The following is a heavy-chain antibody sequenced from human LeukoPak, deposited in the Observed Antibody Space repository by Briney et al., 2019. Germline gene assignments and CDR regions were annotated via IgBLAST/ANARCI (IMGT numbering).Heavy chain of an antibody. CDR1: GGSISSYY. D-gene: IGHD2-15*01. CDR2: IYYSGST. V-gene: IGHV4-59*12. Sequence: PSETLSLTCTVSGGSISSYYWGWIRQPPGKGLGWIGYIYYSGSTNYNPSLKSRVTISVDTSKNQFSLKLSSVTAADTAVYYCAREVKDKGAFDIWGQGTMVTVSS. CDR3: AREVKDKGAFDI. J-gene: IGHJ3*02.